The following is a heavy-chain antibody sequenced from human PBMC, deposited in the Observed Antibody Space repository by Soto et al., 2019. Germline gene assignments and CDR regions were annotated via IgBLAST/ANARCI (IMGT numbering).Heavy chain of an antibody. CDR2: IIPIFGTA. J-gene: IGHJ6*02. V-gene: IGHV1-69*13. Sequence: SVKVSCKASGGTFSSYAISWVRQAPGQGLEWMGGIIPIFGTANYAQKFQGRVTITADESTSTAYMELSSLRSEDTAVYYCARISYYDSSGYPSREDSYGMDVWGQGTTVTVSS. CDR3: ARISYYDSSGYPSREDSYGMDV. CDR1: GGTFSSYA. D-gene: IGHD3-22*01.